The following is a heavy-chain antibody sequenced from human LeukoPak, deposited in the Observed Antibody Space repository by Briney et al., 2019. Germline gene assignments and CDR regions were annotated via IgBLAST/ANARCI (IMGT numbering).Heavy chain of an antibody. CDR1: XGSIXXXX. D-gene: IGHD6-13*01. CDR3: ARLSVAAAGIPGIXFDX. CDR2: XYYSGST. J-gene: IGHJ4*02. Sequence: SLTXTVSXGSIXXXXXSWXXXXPXXGXEWXXXXYYSGSTNYNPSLKSRVTISVDTSKNQFSLKLSYVTAADTAVYYCARLSVAAAGIPGIXFDXWXQG. V-gene: IGHV4-59*08.